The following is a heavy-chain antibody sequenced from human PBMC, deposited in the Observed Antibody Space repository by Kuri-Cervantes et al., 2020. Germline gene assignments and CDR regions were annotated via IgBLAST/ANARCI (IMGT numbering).Heavy chain of an antibody. D-gene: IGHD2-8*01. CDR2: INPNSGGT. Sequence: ASVKVSXKASGYTFTGYYMHWVRQAPGQGLEWMGWINPNSGGTNYAQKFQGRVTMTRDTSISTAYMXXTSLRSEDTAVYYCAREGTNXHWFDPWGQGTLVTVSS. CDR1: GYTFTGYY. V-gene: IGHV1-2*02. J-gene: IGHJ5*02. CDR3: AREGTNXHWFDP.